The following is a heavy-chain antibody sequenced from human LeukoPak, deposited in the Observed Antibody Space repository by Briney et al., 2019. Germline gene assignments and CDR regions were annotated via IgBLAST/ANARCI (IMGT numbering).Heavy chain of an antibody. D-gene: IGHD2-15*01. Sequence: AGGSLRLLRGGSGINLRSLSMKWVRQAPGKGPEGGLYITTSGTIYYADSVKGRFTISRDNAKNSLYLQMNSLRAEDTAVYYCARDYCSGGSCYQILTWGQGTLVTVSS. J-gene: IGHJ5*02. CDR2: ITTSGTI. V-gene: IGHV3-48*04. CDR3: ARDYCSGGSCYQILT. CDR1: GINLRSLS.